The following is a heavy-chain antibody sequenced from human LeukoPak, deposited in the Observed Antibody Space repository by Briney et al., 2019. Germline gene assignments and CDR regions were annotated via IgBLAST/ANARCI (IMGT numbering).Heavy chain of an antibody. CDR3: ARGTSSLAWFDP. V-gene: IGHV4-39*07. CDR1: GGSISSSSYY. Sequence: PSETLSLTFTVSGGSISSSSYYWGWIRQPPGKGLEWIGSIYYSGSTYYNPSLKSRVTISVDRSKNQFSLKLSSVTAADTAVYYCARGTSSLAWFDPWGQGTLVTVSS. J-gene: IGHJ5*02. D-gene: IGHD6-6*01. CDR2: IYYSGST.